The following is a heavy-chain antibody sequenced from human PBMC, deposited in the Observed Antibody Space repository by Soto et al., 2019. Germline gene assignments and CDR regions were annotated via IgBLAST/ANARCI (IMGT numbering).Heavy chain of an antibody. D-gene: IGHD3-22*01. CDR3: ARVEAGITMIVGWFDP. CDR1: GGTXITYA. V-gene: IGHV1-69*13. J-gene: IGHJ5*02. Sequence: SXKVSFKAAGGTXITYASNWVRQAPGQGLEWMGGIIPIFGTANYAQKFQGRVTITADESTSTAYMELSSLRSEDTAVYYCARVEAGITMIVGWFDPWGQGTLVTVSS. CDR2: IIPIFGTA.